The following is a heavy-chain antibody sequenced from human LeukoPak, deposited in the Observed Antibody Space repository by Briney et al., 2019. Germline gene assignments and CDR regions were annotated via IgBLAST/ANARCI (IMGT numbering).Heavy chain of an antibody. CDR1: GGSISSYY. CDR2: IYTSGST. Sequence: SETLSLTCTVSGGSISSYYWSWIRQPAGKGLEWIGRIYTSGSTNYNPSLKSRVTISVDTSKNQFSLKLSSVTAADTAVYYCASTQYSSSSPFQHWGQGTLVTVSS. CDR3: ASTQYSSSSPFQH. V-gene: IGHV4-4*07. J-gene: IGHJ1*01. D-gene: IGHD6-6*01.